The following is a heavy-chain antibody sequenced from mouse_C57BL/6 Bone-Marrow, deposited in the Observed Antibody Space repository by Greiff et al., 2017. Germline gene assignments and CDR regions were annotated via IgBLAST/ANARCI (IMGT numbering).Heavy chain of an antibody. D-gene: IGHD1-1*01. CDR3: ARSGRDCAFDY. CDR2: IYPGSGST. Sequence: QVQLQQPGAELVKPGASVKMSCKASGYTFTSYWITWVKQRPGQGLEWIGDIYPGSGSTNYAEKFKSKATLTVDTSSSKAYMQLSSLTSEDAAVYYYARSGRDCAFDYWGQGTSVTVSS. J-gene: IGHJ4*01. CDR1: GYTFTSYW. V-gene: IGHV1-55*01.